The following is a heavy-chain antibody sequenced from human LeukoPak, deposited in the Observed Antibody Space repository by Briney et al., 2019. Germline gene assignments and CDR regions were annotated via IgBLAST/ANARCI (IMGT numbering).Heavy chain of an antibody. J-gene: IGHJ3*01. D-gene: IGHD2-2*02. V-gene: IGHV3-11*01. CDR3: ARPRAAAIGADAFDL. CDR2: ISTSGNIP. Sequence: TGGSLRLSCAVSGFTFNDYYMSWIRQAPGKGLEWISFISTSGNIPLYADSVKGRFTISRDDAKNSLWLQMDSLRVEDTAVYYCARPRAAAIGADAFDLWGQGTMVTVSS. CDR1: GFTFNDYY.